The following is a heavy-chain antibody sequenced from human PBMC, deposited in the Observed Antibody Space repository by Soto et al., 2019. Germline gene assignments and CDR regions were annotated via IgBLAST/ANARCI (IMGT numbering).Heavy chain of an antibody. CDR1: NDSLSSHF. Sequence: ASVKVSCKASNDSLSSHFIHWVRQAPGEGLEWMGIINPGPSSASYSEEFQGRLTLTSDMPSRTVYMQLSNLRSDDTAVYYCAGASSRVSSVVAAYWDQGTLVTVSS. J-gene: IGHJ4*02. D-gene: IGHD2-15*01. CDR2: INPGPSSA. CDR3: AGASSRVSSVVAAY. V-gene: IGHV1-46*01.